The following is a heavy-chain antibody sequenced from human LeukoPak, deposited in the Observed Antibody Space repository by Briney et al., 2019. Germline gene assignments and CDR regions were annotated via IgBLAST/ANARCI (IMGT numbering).Heavy chain of an antibody. J-gene: IGHJ5*02. V-gene: IGHV5-51*07. CDR3: ARLGATVTSNPNWFDP. Sequence: GESLKISCKGSGYSFTSYWIGWVHQMPGKGREWMGIIYPGDSDTRYSPSFQGQVTISADKSISTAYLQWSSLKASDTAMYYCARLGATVTSNPNWFDPWGQGTLVTVSS. CDR2: IYPGDSDT. D-gene: IGHD4-17*01. CDR1: GYSFTSYW.